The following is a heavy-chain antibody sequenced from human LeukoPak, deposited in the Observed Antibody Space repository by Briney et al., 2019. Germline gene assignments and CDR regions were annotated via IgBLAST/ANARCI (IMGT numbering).Heavy chain of an antibody. CDR1: GFTFSSYS. D-gene: IGHD6-19*01. CDR2: ISSSSSYI. CDR3: ASTPGIAVAVDH. J-gene: IGHJ4*02. V-gene: IGHV3-21*01. Sequence: GGSLRLSCAASGFTFSSYSMNWVRQAPGKGLEWVSSISSSSSYIYYADSVKGRFTISRDNAKNSLYLQMNSLRAEDTAVYYCASTPGIAVAVDHWGQGTLVTVSS.